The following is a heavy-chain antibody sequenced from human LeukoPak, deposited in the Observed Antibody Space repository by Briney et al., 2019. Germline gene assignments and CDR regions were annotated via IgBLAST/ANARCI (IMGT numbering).Heavy chain of an antibody. V-gene: IGHV1-69*04. CDR1: GCTFSHYA. J-gene: IGHJ4*02. CDR3: VRTHRRDGYNLLYY. Sequence: ASVNVSRKASGCTFSHYAISWVRQAPGQGLEWIGRIIPILGIANYAQKFQGRVTITADKSTSTAYMELSSLRSEDTAVYYCVRTHRRDGYNLLYYCGEGSLVTVSS. CDR2: IIPILGIA. D-gene: IGHD5-24*01.